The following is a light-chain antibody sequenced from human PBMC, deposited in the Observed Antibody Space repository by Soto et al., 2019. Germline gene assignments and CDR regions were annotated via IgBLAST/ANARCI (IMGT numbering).Light chain of an antibody. CDR3: SSYTTSNTRQIV. V-gene: IGLV2-14*03. Sequence: QSALTQPASVSGSPGQSITISCTGTSSDVGGYNYVSWYQHHPGKAPKLMIYDVSHRPSGVSNRFSGSKSGNTASLTISGLQPEDEADYYCSSYTTSNTRQIVFGTGTKVTVL. J-gene: IGLJ1*01. CDR1: SSDVGGYNY. CDR2: DVS.